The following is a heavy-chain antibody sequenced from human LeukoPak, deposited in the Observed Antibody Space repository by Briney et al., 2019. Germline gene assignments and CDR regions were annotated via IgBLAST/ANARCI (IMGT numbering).Heavy chain of an antibody. Sequence: PSETLSLTCTVSGGSISSYYWSWIRQPPGKGLEWIGYIYYSGSTNYNPSLKSRVTISVDTSKNQFSLKLSSVTAADTAVYYCARDVDYWGQGTLVTVFS. V-gene: IGHV4-59*01. CDR2: IYYSGST. J-gene: IGHJ4*02. CDR1: GGSISSYY. CDR3: ARDVDY.